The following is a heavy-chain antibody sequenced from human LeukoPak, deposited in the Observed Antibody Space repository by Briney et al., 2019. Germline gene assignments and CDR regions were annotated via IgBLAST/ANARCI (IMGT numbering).Heavy chain of an antibody. CDR3: ARVVCSGGSCFADY. J-gene: IGHJ4*02. Sequence: GGSLRLSCAASGFTFSDYYMSWIRQAPGKGLEWVSYISSSSSYTNYADSVKGRFTISRENAKTSLYLQMNSLRAEDTAVYYCARVVCSGGSCFADYWGQGTLVTVSS. V-gene: IGHV3-11*06. CDR1: GFTFSDYY. D-gene: IGHD2-15*01. CDR2: ISSSSSYT.